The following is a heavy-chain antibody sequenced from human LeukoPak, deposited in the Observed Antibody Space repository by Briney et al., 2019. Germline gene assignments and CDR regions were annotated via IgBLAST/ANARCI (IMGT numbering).Heavy chain of an antibody. V-gene: IGHV3-21*01. J-gene: IGHJ4*02. CDR1: GFTFSSYS. CDR3: ARGPHYDFWSGYYTQFDY. D-gene: IGHD3-3*01. CDR2: ISSSSSYI. Sequence: PGGSLRLSCAASGFTFSSYSMNWVRQAPGKGLEWVSSISSSSSYIYYADSVKGRFTISRDNAKNSLYLQMNSLRAEDTAVYYCARGPHYDFWSGYYTQFDYWGQGTLVTVSS.